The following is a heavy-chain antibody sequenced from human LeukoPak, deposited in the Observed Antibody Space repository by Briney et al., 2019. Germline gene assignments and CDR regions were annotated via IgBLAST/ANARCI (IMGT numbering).Heavy chain of an antibody. V-gene: IGHV4-4*07. Sequence: SETLSLTCTVSGGSLSNYFWSWIRQPAGKGLEWIGRIHDSVDSNHNPSLKSRVTMSLDTSRNQVSLKLASVTAADTAVYYCARAPSGCGGTCPSDHWGPGTQATVSS. CDR2: IHDSVDS. CDR1: GGSLSNYF. J-gene: IGHJ4*02. CDR3: ARAPSGCGGTCPSDH. D-gene: IGHD2-15*01.